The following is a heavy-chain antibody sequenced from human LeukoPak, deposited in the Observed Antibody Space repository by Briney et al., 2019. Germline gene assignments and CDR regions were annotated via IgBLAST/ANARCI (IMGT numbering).Heavy chain of an antibody. CDR3: ARERPTTVTTLGYYYYGMDV. CDR2: IYYSGST. Sequence: SETLSLTCTVSGGSISSGGYYWSWIRQHPGKGLEWIGYIYYSGSTNYNPSLKSRVTISVDKSKNQFSLKLSSVTAADTAVYYCARERPTTVTTLGYYYYGMDVWGQGTTVTVSS. V-gene: IGHV4-31*03. CDR1: GGSISSGGYY. D-gene: IGHD4-17*01. J-gene: IGHJ6*02.